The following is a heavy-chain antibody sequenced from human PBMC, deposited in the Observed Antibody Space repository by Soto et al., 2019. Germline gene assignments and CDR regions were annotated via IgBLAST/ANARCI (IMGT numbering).Heavy chain of an antibody. D-gene: IGHD4-4*01. CDR3: ARSRDGYSFYFYYGMDG. V-gene: IGHV3-30*03. Sequence: QVQLVESGGGVVQPGRSLRLSCAASGCTFTSYDMHWVRQAPGKGLEWMALILHDGSAEYYADSVKGRFTISRDNSKNTLYLQMNSLRAEDTAVYYCARSRDGYSFYFYYGMDGWGQGTTVTVSS. J-gene: IGHJ6*02. CDR2: ILHDGSAE. CDR1: GCTFTSYD.